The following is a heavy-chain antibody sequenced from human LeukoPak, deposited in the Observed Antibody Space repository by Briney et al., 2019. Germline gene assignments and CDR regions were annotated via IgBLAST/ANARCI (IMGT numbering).Heavy chain of an antibody. CDR2: ISSSGSTI. V-gene: IGHV3-48*03. D-gene: IGHD3-10*02. Sequence: WGSLRLSCAASGFTFSSYEMNRVRQAPGKGLEWVSYISSSGSTIYYADSVKGRFTISRDNAKNSLYLQMNSLRAEDTAVYYCAELGITMIGGVWGKGTTVTISS. CDR3: AELGITMIGGV. CDR1: GFTFSSYE. J-gene: IGHJ6*04.